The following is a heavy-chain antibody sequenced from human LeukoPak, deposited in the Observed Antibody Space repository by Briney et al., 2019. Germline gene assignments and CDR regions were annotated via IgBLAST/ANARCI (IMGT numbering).Heavy chain of an antibody. V-gene: IGHV4-61*02. CDR1: GGSISSGSYY. Sequence: SQTLSLTCTVSGGSISSGSYYWSWIRRPAGKGLEWIGRIYSSGSTNYNPSLKSRVTISVDTSKNQFSLKLSSVTSADTSVYYCARRRLLFSLWSERTSDVAFYIWGQGTMVTVSS. CDR2: IYSSGST. J-gene: IGHJ3*02. D-gene: IGHD2-15*01. CDR3: ARRRLLFSLWSERTSDVAFYI.